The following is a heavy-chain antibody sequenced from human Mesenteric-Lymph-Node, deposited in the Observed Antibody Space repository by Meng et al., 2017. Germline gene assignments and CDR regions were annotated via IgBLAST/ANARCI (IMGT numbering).Heavy chain of an antibody. J-gene: IGHJ3*02. Sequence: GGSLRLSCTASGFTFGDYAMSWVRQAPGKGLEWVGFIRSKAYGGTTEYAASVKGRFTISRDDSKSIAYLQMNSLKTEDTAVYYCTRAVVWEWELLDAFDIWGQGTMVTVSS. D-gene: IGHD1-26*01. CDR1: GFTFGDYA. CDR2: IRSKAYGGTT. V-gene: IGHV3-49*04. CDR3: TRAVVWEWELLDAFDI.